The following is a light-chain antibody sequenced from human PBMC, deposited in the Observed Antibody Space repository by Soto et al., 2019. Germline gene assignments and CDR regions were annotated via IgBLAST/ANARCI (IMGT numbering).Light chain of an antibody. CDR1: SSENGGYNY. CDR2: DVS. V-gene: IGLV2-14*01. Sequence: QSVLTQPASVSGSPGQSITISCTGTSSENGGYNYVSWYQQQPGKAPKLMIYDVSNRPSGVSNRFSGSKSGNTASLTISWLQAEDEADYYCSSYTSSSTLFGTGTKVTVL. J-gene: IGLJ1*01. CDR3: SSYTSSSTL.